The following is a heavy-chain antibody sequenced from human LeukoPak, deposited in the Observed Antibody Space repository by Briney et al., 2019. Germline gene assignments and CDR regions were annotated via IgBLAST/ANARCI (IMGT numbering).Heavy chain of an antibody. CDR3: AKDGVSGWSYYYYMDV. CDR2: IRYDGSNK. D-gene: IGHD6-19*01. Sequence: GGSLRLSCAASGFTFSSHGMHWVRQAPGKGLEWVAFIRYDGSNKYYADSVKGRFTISRDNSKKLYLQMNSLRAEDTAVYYCAKDGVSGWSYYYYMDVWGKGTTVTISS. V-gene: IGHV3-30*02. J-gene: IGHJ6*03. CDR1: GFTFSSHG.